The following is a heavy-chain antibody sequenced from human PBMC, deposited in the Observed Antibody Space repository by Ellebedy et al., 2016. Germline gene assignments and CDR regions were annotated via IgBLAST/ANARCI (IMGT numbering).Heavy chain of an antibody. CDR3: ARVGYSGVFDY. CDR2: IYPGDSDT. D-gene: IGHD5-12*01. Sequence: GGSLRLSXKGSGYSFTSYWIGWVRQMPGKGLEWMGIIYPGDSDTRYSPSFQGQVTISADKSISTAYLQWSSLKASDTAMYYCARVGYSGVFDYWGQGTLVTVSS. J-gene: IGHJ4*02. CDR1: GYSFTSYW. V-gene: IGHV5-51*01.